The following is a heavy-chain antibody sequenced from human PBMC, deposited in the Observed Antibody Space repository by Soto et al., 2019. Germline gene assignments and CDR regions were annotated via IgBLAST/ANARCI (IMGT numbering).Heavy chain of an antibody. Sequence: EVQLVESGGGLVQPGGSLKLSCAASGFTFSGSAMHWVRQASGKGLEWVGRIRSKANGYATAYAASVKGRFTISRDDSKNTAYLQMNSLKTEDTAVYYCTRPGITGTTSQDYWGQGTLVTVSS. CDR3: TRPGITGTTSQDY. V-gene: IGHV3-73*02. J-gene: IGHJ4*02. CDR2: IRSKANGYAT. CDR1: GFTFSGSA. D-gene: IGHD1-20*01.